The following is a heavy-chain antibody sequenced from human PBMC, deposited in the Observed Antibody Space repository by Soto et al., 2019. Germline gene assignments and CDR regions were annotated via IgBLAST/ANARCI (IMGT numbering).Heavy chain of an antibody. Sequence: QIQLVQSGAEVKKPGSSVKVSCKASGGTFSSYTISWVRQAPGQGLEWMGRIIPILGIANYAQKFQGRVTITADQSPSTAYMELSSLRSEDTAVYYLAREGQLVPQFDYWGQGTLVTVSS. CDR3: AREGQLVPQFDY. J-gene: IGHJ4*02. CDR2: IIPILGIA. V-gene: IGHV1-69*08. D-gene: IGHD6-6*01. CDR1: GGTFSSYT.